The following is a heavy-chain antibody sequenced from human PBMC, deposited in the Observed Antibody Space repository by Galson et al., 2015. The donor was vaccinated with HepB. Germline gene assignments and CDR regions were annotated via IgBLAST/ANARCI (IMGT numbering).Heavy chain of an antibody. V-gene: IGHV5-10-1*01. CDR3: AREGAWDRSSFQH. CDR1: GYSFTSYW. CDR2: IDPSDSYT. J-gene: IGHJ1*01. Sequence: QSGAEVKKPGESLRISCKGSGYSFTSYWISWVRQMPGKGLEWMGRIDPSDSYTNYSPSFQGHVTISADKSISTAYLQWSSLKASDTATYCCAREGAWDRSSFQHWGQGTLVTASS. D-gene: IGHD1-26*01.